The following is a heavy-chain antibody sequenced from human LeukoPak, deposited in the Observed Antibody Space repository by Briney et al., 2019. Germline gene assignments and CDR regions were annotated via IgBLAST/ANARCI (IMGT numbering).Heavy chain of an antibody. D-gene: IGHD3-16*01. CDR3: ARVKDPGGYYYYYYVDV. J-gene: IGHJ6*03. CDR2: IYYSGST. Sequence: SETLSLTCTVSGGSISYYYWGWIRQPPGKGLEWIGSIYYSGSTYYNPSLKSRVTISVDTSKNQFSLKLSSVTAADTAMYYCARVKDPGGYYYYYYVDVWGKGTTVTVSS. V-gene: IGHV4-39*07. CDR1: GGSISYYY.